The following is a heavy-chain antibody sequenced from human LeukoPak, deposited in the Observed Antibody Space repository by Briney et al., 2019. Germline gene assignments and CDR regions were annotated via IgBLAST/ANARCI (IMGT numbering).Heavy chain of an antibody. Sequence: GGSLRLSCAVSGFTFSGSAIHWVRQASGKGLEWVGRIRSKANSYATGYGASVKGRFTISRDDSRHTAYLQMSSLKTEDTAIYFCILSFNWGSDYWGQGTLVTVSS. CDR2: IRSKANSYAT. CDR1: GFTFSGSA. V-gene: IGHV3-73*01. J-gene: IGHJ4*02. CDR3: ILSFNWGSDY. D-gene: IGHD7-27*01.